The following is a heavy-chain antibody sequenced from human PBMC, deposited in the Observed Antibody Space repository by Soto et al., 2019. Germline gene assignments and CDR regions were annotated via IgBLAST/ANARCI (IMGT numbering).Heavy chain of an antibody. Sequence: QPGGSLRLSCAASVFIFNNYGMSWVRQAPGKGLEWVSGISGSDGSTYYADSVKGRFTISRDNSKNTLYLQMNSLRAEDTAVYYCAKNSYVEGMGAFDYWGQGTLVTVSS. V-gene: IGHV3-23*01. J-gene: IGHJ4*02. CDR2: ISGSDGST. CDR3: AKNSYVEGMGAFDY. CDR1: VFIFNNYG. D-gene: IGHD2-21*01.